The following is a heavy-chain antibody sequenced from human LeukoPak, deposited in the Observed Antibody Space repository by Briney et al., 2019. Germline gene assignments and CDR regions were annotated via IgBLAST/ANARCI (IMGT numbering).Heavy chain of an antibody. CDR2: MNTTGST. Sequence: PSQTLSLICTVSGDSISIGSYYWSWIRQPAGKGLEWIGHMNTTGSTKYNPSLKSRVTISVDRTNNQFSLKLSSVTAADTAVYYCARDWDYWGQGTLVAVSS. V-gene: IGHV4-61*09. CDR3: ARDWDY. CDR1: GDSISIGSYY. J-gene: IGHJ4*02.